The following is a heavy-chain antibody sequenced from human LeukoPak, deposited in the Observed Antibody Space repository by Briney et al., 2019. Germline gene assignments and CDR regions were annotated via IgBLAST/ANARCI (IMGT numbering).Heavy chain of an antibody. V-gene: IGHV4-59*01. CDR2: IYYSGST. J-gene: IGHJ4*02. CDR1: GGSISSYY. D-gene: IGHD1-1*01. Sequence: PSETLSLTCTVSGGSISSYYWSWIRQPPGKGLEWIGYIYYSGSTNYNPSLKSRVTISVDTSKNQFSLKLSSVTAADTAVYYCARGNWSRSRKQTIFDYWGQGTLVTVSS. CDR3: ARGNWSRSRKQTIFDY.